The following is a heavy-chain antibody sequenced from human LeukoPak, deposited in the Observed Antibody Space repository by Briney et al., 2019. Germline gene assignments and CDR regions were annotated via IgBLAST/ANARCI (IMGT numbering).Heavy chain of an antibody. CDR1: GFSFRTYG. D-gene: IGHD2-2*01. CDR2: ISDSGGST. J-gene: IGHJ6*02. V-gene: IGHV3-23*01. CDR3: ARHQLSSYYGMDV. Sequence: GGSLRLSCAASGFSFRTYGMTWVRQAPGKGLEWVSVISDSGGSTNYADSVKGRFTISRDNSKNTLYLQMNSLRVEDTAVYYCARHQLSSYYGMDVWGQGTTVTVSS.